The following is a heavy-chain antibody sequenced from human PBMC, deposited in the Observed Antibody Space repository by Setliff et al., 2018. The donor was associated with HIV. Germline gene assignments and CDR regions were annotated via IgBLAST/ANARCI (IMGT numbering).Heavy chain of an antibody. CDR3: ARGGGTIIGANFDY. CDR2: IFGSGVT. D-gene: IGHD3-3*01. J-gene: IGHJ4*02. V-gene: IGHV4-4*07. Sequence: SETLSLTCNVSGGAIINYDWTWVRQPAGKGLEWIGRIFGSGVTNYNTSLESRVTMSVDTSKNQFSLKLSSVTAADTAVYYCARGGGTIIGANFDYWGQGTLVTVSS. CDR1: GGAIINYD.